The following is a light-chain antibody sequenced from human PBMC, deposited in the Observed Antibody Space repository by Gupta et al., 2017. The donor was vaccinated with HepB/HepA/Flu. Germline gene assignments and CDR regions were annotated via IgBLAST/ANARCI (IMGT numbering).Light chain of an antibody. CDR1: QSVSSY. V-gene: IGKV3-11*01. J-gene: IGKJ2*01. CDR3: QQRSNGPPAYT. Sequence: EIVLTQPQATLSLSPGERATLSCRASQSVSSYLAWYKQKPGQAPRLLIYDASNRATSIPARFSGSGYGTDFTLTISSRVPEDFAVYYCQQRSNGPPAYTFGQGTKMEIK. CDR2: DAS.